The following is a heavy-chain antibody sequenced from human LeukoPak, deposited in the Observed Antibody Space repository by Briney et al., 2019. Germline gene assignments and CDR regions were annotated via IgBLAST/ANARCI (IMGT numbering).Heavy chain of an antibody. Sequence: GGSLRLSCAASGFTFSSYAMSWVRRAPGKGLERVSAISGSGGSTYYADSVKGRSTISRDNSKNTLYLQMNSLRAEDTAVYYCAKGAYGVDAFDIWGQGTMVTVSS. CDR1: GFTFSSYA. D-gene: IGHD4-17*01. CDR3: AKGAYGVDAFDI. J-gene: IGHJ3*02. V-gene: IGHV3-23*01. CDR2: ISGSGGST.